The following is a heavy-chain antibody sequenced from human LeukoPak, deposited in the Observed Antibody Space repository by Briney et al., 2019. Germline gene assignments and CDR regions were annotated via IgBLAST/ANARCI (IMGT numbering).Heavy chain of an antibody. V-gene: IGHV3-21*01. CDR1: GFTFSSYS. J-gene: IGHJ3*02. CDR2: ISSSSSYI. Sequence: PGGSLRLSCAASGFTFSSYSVNWVRQAPGKGLEWVSSISSSSSYIYYADSVKGRFTISRDNAKNSLYLQMNSLRAEDTAVYYCAKDRDKWELLSGAFDIWGQGTMVTVSS. D-gene: IGHD1-26*01. CDR3: AKDRDKWELLSGAFDI.